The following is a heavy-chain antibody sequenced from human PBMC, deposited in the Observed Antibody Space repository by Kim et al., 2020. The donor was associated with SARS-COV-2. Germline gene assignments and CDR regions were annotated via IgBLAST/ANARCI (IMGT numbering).Heavy chain of an antibody. J-gene: IGHJ4*02. V-gene: IGHV4-39*01. CDR2: IHYNGKT. D-gene: IGHD1-1*01. CDR3: ARHGGAYNGATADFDS. CDR1: RGTINSDISY. Sequence: SETLSLTCTVSRGTINSDISYWGWIRQPPGKGLEWIGSIHYNGKTYYNPSLKTRVTISMDPPKNQFSLKLPYVTATDTALYYCARHGGAYNGATADFDSWGQGTLVIVSS.